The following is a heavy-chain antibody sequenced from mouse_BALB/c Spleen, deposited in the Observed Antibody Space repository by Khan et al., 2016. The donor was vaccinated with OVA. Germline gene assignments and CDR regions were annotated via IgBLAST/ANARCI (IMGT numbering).Heavy chain of an antibody. J-gene: IGHJ3*01. D-gene: IGHD1-1*01. CDR2: IDPFNDDT. CDR3: ARHGSSSWFAY. CDR1: GYSFTTYY. Sequence: VQLQQSGPELMKPGASVKISCKASGYSFTTYYIHWVKQSHGKSLEWIGYIDPFNDDTNYNQKFKGKATLTVDKSSSTAYMHLSSLTSEDSAVYYCARHGSSSWFAYWDQGTLVTVSA. V-gene: IGHV1S135*01.